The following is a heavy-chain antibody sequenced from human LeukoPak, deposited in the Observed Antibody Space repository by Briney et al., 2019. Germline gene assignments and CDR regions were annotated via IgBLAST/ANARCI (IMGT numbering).Heavy chain of an antibody. Sequence: GGSLRLSCTDSGFTFSRYSMSWVRQAPGKGLEWVANINQDGSEKYSADSVKGRFTISRDNVKNSLYLQMNSLRAEDTAVYYCARYYYYYMDVWGKGTTVTVSS. CDR2: INQDGSEK. CDR3: ARYYYYYMDV. J-gene: IGHJ6*03. CDR1: GFTFSRYS. V-gene: IGHV3-7*01.